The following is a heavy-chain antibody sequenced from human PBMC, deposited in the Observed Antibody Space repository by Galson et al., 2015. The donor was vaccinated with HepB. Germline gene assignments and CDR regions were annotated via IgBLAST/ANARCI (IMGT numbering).Heavy chain of an antibody. Sequence: SLRLSCAASGFTFSSYGMHWVRQAPGKGLEWVSSISSSSSYIYYADSVKGRFTISRDNAKNSLYLQMNSLRSEDTAVYYCATLWGYSSSWYWFDPWGQGTLVTVSS. CDR1: GFTFSSYG. CDR3: ATLWGYSSSWYWFDP. D-gene: IGHD6-13*01. V-gene: IGHV3-21*04. J-gene: IGHJ5*02. CDR2: ISSSSSYI.